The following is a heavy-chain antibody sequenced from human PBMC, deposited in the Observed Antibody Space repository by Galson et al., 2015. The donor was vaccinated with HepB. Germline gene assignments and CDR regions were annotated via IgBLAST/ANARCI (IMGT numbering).Heavy chain of an antibody. CDR3: ARVGYSSSWYGYYYGMDV. CDR2: INTNTGNP. Sequence: SVKVSCKASGYTFTSYAMNWVRQAPGQGLEWMGWINTNTGNPTYAQGFTGRFVFSLDTSVSTAYLQISSLKAEDTAVYYCARVGYSSSWYGYYYGMDVWGQGTTVTVSS. CDR1: GYTFTSYA. D-gene: IGHD6-13*01. V-gene: IGHV7-4-1*02. J-gene: IGHJ6*02.